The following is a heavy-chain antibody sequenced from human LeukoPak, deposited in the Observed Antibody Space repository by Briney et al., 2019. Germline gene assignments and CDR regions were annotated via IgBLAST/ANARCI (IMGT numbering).Heavy chain of an antibody. CDR2: IYPGDSDT. CDR1: GYSFTSYW. Sequence: HGESLKISCKGSGYSFTSYWIGWVRQMPGKGLEWMGIIYPGDSDTRYSRSFQGQVTISAAKSISTAYLQWSSLKASDTAMYYCARQGSRSSWLDYYYGMDVWGQGTTVTVSS. D-gene: IGHD6-13*01. V-gene: IGHV5-51*01. J-gene: IGHJ6*02. CDR3: ARQGSRSSWLDYYYGMDV.